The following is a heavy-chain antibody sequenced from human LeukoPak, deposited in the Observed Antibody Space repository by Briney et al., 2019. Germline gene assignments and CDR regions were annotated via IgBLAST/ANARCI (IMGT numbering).Heavy chain of an antibody. V-gene: IGHV3-21*04. J-gene: IGHJ4*02. CDR1: GFIFSSYS. CDR2: ISSSSTYI. Sequence: GGSLRLSCAASGFIFSSYSMNWVRQAPGKGLEWVSSISSSSTYIYYADSVKGRFTISRDNAKNSLYLQMNSLRAEDTAVYYCAGGRDGYNPYFDYWGQGTLVTVSS. CDR3: AGGRDGYNPYFDY. D-gene: IGHD5-24*01.